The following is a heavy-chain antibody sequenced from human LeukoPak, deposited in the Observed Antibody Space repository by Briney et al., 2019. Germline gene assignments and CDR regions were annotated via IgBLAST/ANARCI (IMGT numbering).Heavy chain of an antibody. CDR3: ARGYGDYVDAFDI. CDR2: INHSGST. D-gene: IGHD4-17*01. V-gene: IGHV4-34*01. Sequence: CETLCLTCAVYGGSFSGYYWSWIRQPPGKGLEWIGEINHSGSTNYNPSLKSRVTISVDTSKNQFSLKLSSVTAADTAVYYCARGYGDYVDAFDIWGQAAMATVSS. CDR1: GGSFSGYY. J-gene: IGHJ3*02.